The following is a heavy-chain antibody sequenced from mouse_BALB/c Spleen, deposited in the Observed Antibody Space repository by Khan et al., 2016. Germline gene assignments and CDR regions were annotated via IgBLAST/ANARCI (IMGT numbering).Heavy chain of an antibody. CDR1: GDSITSGY. CDR2: ITYSGST. CDR3: ARYDDSSYVRGMDY. J-gene: IGHJ4*01. Sequence: EVQLQESGPSLVKPSQTLSLTCSVTGDSITSGYWNWIRKFPGIKLEYMGYITYSGSTYYNPSLKSRISITRDTSKNQYFLQLISVTTEDTATYSYARYDDSSYVRGMDYWGQGTPVTVSS. V-gene: IGHV3-8*02. D-gene: IGHD2-12*01.